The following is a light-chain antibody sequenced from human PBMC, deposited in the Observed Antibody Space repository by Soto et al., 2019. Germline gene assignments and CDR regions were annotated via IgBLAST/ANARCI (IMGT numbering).Light chain of an antibody. Sequence: QTVVTQPPSASGTPGQRVTVSCSGSSSNIASNTVNWYQQLPGTAPKLLIYSNDQRPSGVPDRFSASKSGTSASLAISGLQSEDEADYYCASWDDSLNGHVFGTGTKVT. J-gene: IGLJ1*01. CDR1: SSNIASNT. V-gene: IGLV1-44*01. CDR2: SND. CDR3: ASWDDSLNGHV.